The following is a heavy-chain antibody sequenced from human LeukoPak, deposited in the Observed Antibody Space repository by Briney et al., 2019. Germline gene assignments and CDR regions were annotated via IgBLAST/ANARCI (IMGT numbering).Heavy chain of an antibody. CDR3: ARGRRSDYYDSSGYSSFGP. Sequence: GASVKVSCKASGYTFTSYYMHWVRQAPGQGLEWMGWISAYNGNTNYAQKLQGRVTMTTDTSTSTAYMELRSLRSDDTAVYYCARGRRSDYYDSSGYSSFGPWGQGTLVTVSS. J-gene: IGHJ5*02. CDR1: GYTFTSYY. D-gene: IGHD3-22*01. V-gene: IGHV1-18*04. CDR2: ISAYNGNT.